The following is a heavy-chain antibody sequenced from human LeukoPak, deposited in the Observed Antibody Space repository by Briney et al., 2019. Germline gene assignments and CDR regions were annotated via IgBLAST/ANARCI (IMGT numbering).Heavy chain of an antibody. CDR2: SSSGSTI. V-gene: IGHV3-48*01. Sequence: SSSGSTIYYADSVKGRFTISRDNSKNTLYLQMNSLRAEDTAMYYCARWSSSIAVSGYDYWGQGTLVTVSS. J-gene: IGHJ4*02. CDR3: ARWSSSIAVSGYDY. D-gene: IGHD6-13*01.